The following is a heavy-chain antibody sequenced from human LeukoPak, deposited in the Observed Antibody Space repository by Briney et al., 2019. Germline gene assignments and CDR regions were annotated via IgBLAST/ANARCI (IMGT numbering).Heavy chain of an antibody. D-gene: IGHD3-9*01. J-gene: IGHJ6*03. CDR3: ARDLDYDYYCYMDV. V-gene: IGHV4-59*11. CDR2: IYYSGST. Sequence: PSETLSLTCTVSGGSISSHYWSWILQPPGKGLEWIGYIYYSGSTNYNPSLKSRVTISVDTSENQFSLKLSSVTAADTAVYYCARDLDYDYYCYMDVWGKGTTVTVSS. CDR1: GGSISSHY.